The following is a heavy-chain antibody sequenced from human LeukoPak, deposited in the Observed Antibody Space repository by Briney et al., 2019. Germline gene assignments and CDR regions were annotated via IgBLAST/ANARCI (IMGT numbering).Heavy chain of an antibody. V-gene: IGHV3-23*01. J-gene: IGHJ4*02. CDR3: AKLSDGSGLPYYFDS. D-gene: IGHD3-10*01. CDR2: IFPSGGEI. CDR1: GFTFSTFA. Sequence: PGGSLRLSCAASGFTFSTFAMIWVRQPPGKGLEWVSSIFPSGGEIHYADSVRGRFTISRDNSKSTLSLQMNSLRAEDTAIYICAKLSDGSGLPYYFDSWGQGTLVTVS.